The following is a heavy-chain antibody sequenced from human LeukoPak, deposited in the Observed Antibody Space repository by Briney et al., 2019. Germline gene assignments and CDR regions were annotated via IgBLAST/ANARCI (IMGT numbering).Heavy chain of an antibody. D-gene: IGHD1-26*01. CDR2: IFYSGTA. J-gene: IGHJ4*02. CDR3: ARRGGNYYADY. V-gene: IGHV4-39*01. CDR1: GGSMTSSSYY. Sequence: SETLSLTCTVSGGSMTSSSYYWGWISQLPDQGLEWIGSIFYSGTAFYNPSLKSRVTISVDTSKNQFSLRLSSVTAADTAVYYCARRGGNYYADYWGQGTLVTVSS.